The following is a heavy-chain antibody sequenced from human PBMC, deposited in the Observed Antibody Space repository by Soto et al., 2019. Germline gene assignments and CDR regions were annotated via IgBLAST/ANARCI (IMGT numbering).Heavy chain of an antibody. J-gene: IGHJ3*02. V-gene: IGHV3-9*01. D-gene: IGHD6-19*01. CDR3: AKGRSGWNDDALDI. Sequence: GGSLRLSCITSGFTFEDYAMHWVRQVPGRGLECVSGISWNGGTVDYADSVRGRFTVSRDNSKRSLYMQMNNLRGEDTAFYYCAKGRSGWNDDALDIWGRGTMVTV. CDR2: ISWNGGTV. CDR1: GFTFEDYA.